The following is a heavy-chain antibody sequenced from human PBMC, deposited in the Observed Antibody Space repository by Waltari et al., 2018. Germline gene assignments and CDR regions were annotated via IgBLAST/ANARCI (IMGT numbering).Heavy chain of an antibody. CDR3: ARRKDGTGVYYFDY. Sequence: QLQLQVSGPGLVKPSETLSLTCTVSGGSISSSSYYWGWIRQPPGKGLEWIGSIYYSGSTYYNPSLKSRVTISVDTSKNQFSLKLSSVTAADTAVYYCARRKDGTGVYYFDYWGQGTLVTVSS. V-gene: IGHV4-39*01. CDR2: IYYSGST. J-gene: IGHJ4*02. D-gene: IGHD2-8*02. CDR1: GGSISSSSYY.